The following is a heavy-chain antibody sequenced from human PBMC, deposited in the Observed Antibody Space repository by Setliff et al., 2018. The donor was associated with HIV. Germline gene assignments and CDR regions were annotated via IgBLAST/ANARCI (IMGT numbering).Heavy chain of an antibody. J-gene: IGHJ4*02. CDR3: VTTDYFYVRNNFEY. V-gene: IGHV4-4*09. CDR1: GDSSSSYY. D-gene: IGHD3-10*02. CDR2: IHSSGGT. Sequence: SETLSLTCTVSGDSSSSYYCNWIRQPPGKGLEWLGNIHSSGGTNYNPSLKSRVTITVDTSKNQFSLKLTSVTAADTARYYCVTTDYFYVRNNFEYWGQGALVTVSS.